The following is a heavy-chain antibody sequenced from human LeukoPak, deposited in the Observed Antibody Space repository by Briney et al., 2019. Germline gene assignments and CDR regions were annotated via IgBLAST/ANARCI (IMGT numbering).Heavy chain of an antibody. J-gene: IGHJ3*02. Sequence: PGGSLRLSCASSGFTVSSNYMSSVRQAPGKGLEWVSVIYSGGSTYYADSVKGRFTISRDNSKNTLYLQMNSLRAEDTAVYYCARGGNYDILTGPVAFDIWGQGTMVTVSS. V-gene: IGHV3-53*01. CDR2: IYSGGST. D-gene: IGHD3-9*01. CDR1: GFTVSSNY. CDR3: ARGGNYDILTGPVAFDI.